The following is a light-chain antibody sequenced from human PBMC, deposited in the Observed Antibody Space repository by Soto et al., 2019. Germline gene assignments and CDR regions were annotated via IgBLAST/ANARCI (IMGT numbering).Light chain of an antibody. Sequence: EIVMTQYPDTLSVSPGETATLSCRASQRVGINLAWYQQKPGQAPRLLIYSASTRASGIPDRFSGSGSGTEFTLTISSLQSEDFAFFYCQQYDGWPLTFGQGTKVDIK. CDR1: QRVGIN. CDR3: QQYDGWPLT. J-gene: IGKJ1*01. V-gene: IGKV3-15*01. CDR2: SAS.